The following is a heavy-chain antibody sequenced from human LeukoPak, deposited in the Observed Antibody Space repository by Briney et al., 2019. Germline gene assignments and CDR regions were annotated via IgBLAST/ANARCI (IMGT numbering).Heavy chain of an antibody. CDR2: IYTGDSDT. D-gene: IGHD5-12*01. V-gene: IGHV5-51*01. J-gene: IGHJ6*03. CDR1: GYSFTSYW. CDR3: ARRGIVATIADYYYYYMDV. Sequence: GESLKISCKGSGYSFTSYWIGWVRQMPGKGLEWMGIIYTGDSDTTYSPSFQGQVTISADKSISTAYLQWSSLKASDTAMYYCARRGIVATIADYYYYYMDVWGKGTTVTVSS.